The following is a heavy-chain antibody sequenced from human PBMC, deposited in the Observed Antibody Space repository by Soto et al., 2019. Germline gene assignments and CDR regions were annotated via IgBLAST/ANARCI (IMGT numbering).Heavy chain of an antibody. D-gene: IGHD3-22*01. CDR3: ARGYDSSCPSDY. CDR1: GDSISSSY. CDR2: MYYSGRT. Sequence: SETLSLTCTVSGDSISSSYWSWIRQPPGKGLEWSGYMYYSGRTNYNPSLKSRVTISVDTLKNQFTLKLSSVTAGDTAAYYCARGYDSSCPSDYWGQGTLVTVSS. V-gene: IGHV4-59*01. J-gene: IGHJ4*02.